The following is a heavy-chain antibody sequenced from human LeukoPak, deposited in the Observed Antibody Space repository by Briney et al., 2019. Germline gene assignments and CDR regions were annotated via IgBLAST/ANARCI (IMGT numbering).Heavy chain of an antibody. Sequence: PGGSLRLSCAASGSTFSSYAMSWVRQAPGKGLGWVSAISGDGSSTYYADSVKGRFTISRDNSKNTLYLQMYSLRAEDTAVYYCAKFMSGGSGRHFDCWGRGTLVTVSS. J-gene: IGHJ4*02. CDR1: GSTFSSYA. V-gene: IGHV3-23*01. CDR3: AKFMSGGSGRHFDC. D-gene: IGHD3-10*01. CDR2: ISGDGSST.